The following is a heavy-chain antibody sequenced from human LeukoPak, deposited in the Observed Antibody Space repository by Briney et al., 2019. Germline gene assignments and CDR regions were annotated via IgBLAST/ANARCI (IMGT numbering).Heavy chain of an antibody. Sequence: PGGSLRLSCAASGFTFSSYGMHWVRQAPGKGLEWVAVIRYDGSNKYYADSVKGRFTISRDNSKNTVYLQMNSLRAEDTAVYNCARDYGGNLDYWGQGTLVTVSS. CDR3: ARDYGGNLDY. V-gene: IGHV3-33*01. CDR1: GFTFSSYG. D-gene: IGHD4-23*01. CDR2: IRYDGSNK. J-gene: IGHJ4*02.